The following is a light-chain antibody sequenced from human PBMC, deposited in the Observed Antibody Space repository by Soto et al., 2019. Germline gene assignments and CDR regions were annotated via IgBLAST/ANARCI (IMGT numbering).Light chain of an antibody. V-gene: IGLV2-14*03. CDR3: SSYRSSSTLEVI. J-gene: IGLJ2*01. CDR1: SSDVGDYNY. CDR2: DVS. Sequence: QSVLTQPASVSGSPGQSITISCTGTSSDVGDYNYVSWYQQHPGKAPKLMIYDVSNRPSGVSNRFSGSKSGNTASLTISGLQAEDEADYYCSSYRSSSTLEVIFGGGTKLTVL.